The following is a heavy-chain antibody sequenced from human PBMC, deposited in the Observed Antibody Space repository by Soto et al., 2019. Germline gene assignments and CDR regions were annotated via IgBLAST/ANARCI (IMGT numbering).Heavy chain of an antibody. V-gene: IGHV3-48*02. Sequence: EEQLVESGGGLVEPGGSLRLSCVASGFAFSGYHMDWVRQTPGRGLEWVAYVNLKGAPTYYADSVRGRFTISRDNVQNALLLEMSSRSDEDTAVYCSARDSRFAVDLWGLGTAVTVSS. CDR3: ARDSRFAVDL. CDR2: VNLKGAPT. CDR1: GFAFSGYH. J-gene: IGHJ3*01.